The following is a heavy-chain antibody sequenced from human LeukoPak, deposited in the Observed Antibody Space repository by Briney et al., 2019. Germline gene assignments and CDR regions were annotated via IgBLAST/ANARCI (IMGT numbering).Heavy chain of an antibody. CDR3: AKDPVGGYDAFDI. Sequence: GGSLRLSCAASGFTFSSYGMHWVRQAPGKGLEWVAVISYDGSNKYYADSVKGRFTISRDNSKNTLYLQMNSLRAEDTAVYYCAKDPVGGYDAFDIWGQGTMVTVS. J-gene: IGHJ3*02. D-gene: IGHD3-16*01. CDR2: ISYDGSNK. V-gene: IGHV3-30*18. CDR1: GFTFSSYG.